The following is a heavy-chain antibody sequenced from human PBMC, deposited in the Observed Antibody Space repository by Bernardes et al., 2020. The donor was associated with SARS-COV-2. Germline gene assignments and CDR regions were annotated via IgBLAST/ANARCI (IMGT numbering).Heavy chain of an antibody. Sequence: GGSLRLSCAASGFTFSSYGMHWVRQAPGKGLEWVAVISYDGSNKYYADSVKGRFTISRDNSKNTLYLQMNSLRAEDTAVYYCAKVLLGDRWLASGSYPDAFDIWGQGTMVTVSS. D-gene: IGHD1-26*01. CDR1: GFTFSSYG. CDR2: ISYDGSNK. CDR3: AKVLLGDRWLASGSYPDAFDI. J-gene: IGHJ3*02. V-gene: IGHV3-30*18.